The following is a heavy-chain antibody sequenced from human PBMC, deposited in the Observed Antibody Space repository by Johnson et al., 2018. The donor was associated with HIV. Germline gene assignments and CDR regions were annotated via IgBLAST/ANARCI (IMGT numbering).Heavy chain of an antibody. CDR2: IRYDGSNK. Sequence: QVQLVESGGGVVQPGGSLRLSCAAYGFTFSSYGMHWVRQAPGKGLEWVAFIRYDGSNKYYADSVKGRFTISRDNSKNTLYLQMNSLRAEDTAVYYCAKERPRVGGTAPSGGMDFDSWGQGTMVAVSS. CDR3: AKERPRVGGTAPSGGMDFDS. D-gene: IGHD1-26*01. J-gene: IGHJ3*02. V-gene: IGHV3-30*02. CDR1: GFTFSSYG.